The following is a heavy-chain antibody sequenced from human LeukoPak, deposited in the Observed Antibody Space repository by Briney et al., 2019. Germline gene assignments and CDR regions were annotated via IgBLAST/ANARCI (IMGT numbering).Heavy chain of an antibody. D-gene: IGHD3-10*01. CDR3: ARASDYYGSGSYYKTHYMDV. Sequence: ASVKVSCKASGYTFTSYGISWVRQAPGQGLEWMGWISVYNGNTNYAQKLQGRVTMTTDTSTSTAYMELRSLRSDDTAVYYCARASDYYGSGSYYKTHYMDVWGKGTTVTISS. CDR1: GYTFTSYG. V-gene: IGHV1-18*01. J-gene: IGHJ6*03. CDR2: ISVYNGNT.